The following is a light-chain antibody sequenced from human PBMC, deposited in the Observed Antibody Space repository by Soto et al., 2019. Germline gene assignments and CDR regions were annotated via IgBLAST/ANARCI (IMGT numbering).Light chain of an antibody. Sequence: EIVMTQSPATLSVSPGERATLSCRAIQCVSSNLAWYQQKPGQAPRLLIYGASTRATGIPARFSGSGSGTEFTLTISSLQSEDFAFYYCQQYNNWPLTFCPWTQVDIK. CDR1: QCVSSN. J-gene: IGKJ3*01. CDR2: GAS. CDR3: QQYNNWPLT. V-gene: IGKV3-15*01.